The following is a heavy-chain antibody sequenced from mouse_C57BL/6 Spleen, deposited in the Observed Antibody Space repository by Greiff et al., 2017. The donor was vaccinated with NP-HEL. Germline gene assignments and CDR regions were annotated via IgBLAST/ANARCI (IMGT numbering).Heavy chain of an antibody. Sequence: EVQLQQSGAELVKPGASVKLSCTASGFNIKDYYMHWVKQRTEQGLEWIGRIDPEDGETKYATKFQGKATITADTSSNTAYLQLSSLTSEDSAVYYCALYYGSSYGAMDYWGQGTLVTVSS. CDR3: ALYYGSSYGAMDY. V-gene: IGHV14-2*01. CDR2: IDPEDGET. CDR1: GFNIKDYY. D-gene: IGHD1-1*01. J-gene: IGHJ4*01.